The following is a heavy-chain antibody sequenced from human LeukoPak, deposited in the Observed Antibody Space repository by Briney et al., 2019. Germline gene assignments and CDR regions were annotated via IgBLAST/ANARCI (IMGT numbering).Heavy chain of an antibody. V-gene: IGHV1-8*01. CDR1: GYTFTGYD. CDR2: MNPNSGNT. J-gene: IGHJ4*02. CDR3: ARAHRDDFFWGSYRYTSDY. Sequence: GASVKVSCKASGYTFTGYDINWVRQATGLGLEWMGWMNPNSGNTGYAQKFQGRVTMTRNTSISTAYMELSSLRSEDTAVYYCARAHRDDFFWGSYRYTSDYWGQGTLVTVSS. D-gene: IGHD3-16*02.